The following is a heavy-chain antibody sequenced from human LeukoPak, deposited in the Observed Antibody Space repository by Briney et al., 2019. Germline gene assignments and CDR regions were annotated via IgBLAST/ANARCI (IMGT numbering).Heavy chain of an antibody. Sequence: PGGSLRLSCAASGFTFDDYAMHWVRQAPGKGLEWVSGISWNIGTIGYADSVKGRFTISRDNAKNSLYLQMNSLRAEDTALYYCAKDNGPLRDWYFDLWGRGTLVTVSS. CDR1: GFTFDDYA. CDR2: ISWNIGTI. D-gene: IGHD4-17*01. CDR3: AKDNGPLRDWYFDL. J-gene: IGHJ2*01. V-gene: IGHV3-9*01.